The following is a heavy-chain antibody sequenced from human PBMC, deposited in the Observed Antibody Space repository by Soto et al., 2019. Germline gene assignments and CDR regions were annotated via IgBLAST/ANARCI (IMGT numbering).Heavy chain of an antibody. D-gene: IGHD3-10*01. V-gene: IGHV3-74*01. CDR3: QTATRPSSVGTGAF. CDR1: GFTFSMYW. J-gene: IGHJ4*02. Sequence: PGGSLRLSCTASGFTFSMYWMHWVRQVPGKGPEWVSRISDDGSRADYADSVKGRFTISRDNAKNTLYLEMHVLRADDTAVYYCQTATRPSSVGTGAFWGQGTPVTVSS. CDR2: ISDDGSRA.